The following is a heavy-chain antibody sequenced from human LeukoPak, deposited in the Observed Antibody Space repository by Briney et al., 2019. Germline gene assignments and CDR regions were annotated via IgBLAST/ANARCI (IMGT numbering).Heavy chain of an antibody. Sequence: ASVKVSCKASGGTFSSYAISWVRQAPGQGLEWMGGIIPIFGTANYAQKFQGRVTITTDESTSTAYMELSSLRSEDTAVYYCAGGRELLPLTVCFAPGGQEPRVTVSS. J-gene: IGHJ5*02. CDR2: IIPIFGTA. CDR1: GGTFSSYA. CDR3: AGGRELLPLTVCFAP. V-gene: IGHV1-69*05. D-gene: IGHD1-26*01.